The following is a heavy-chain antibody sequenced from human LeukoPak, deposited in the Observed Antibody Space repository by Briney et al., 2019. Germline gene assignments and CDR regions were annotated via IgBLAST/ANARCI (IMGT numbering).Heavy chain of an antibody. Sequence: SETLSLACSVSGVSISSGSNYWGWIRQPPGKTLEWIGSIYYSGSTYYNPSLKSRVTISVDTSKNQFSPKLSSVTAADTAVYYCARHLPSHLRYFDWLLRGTFDYWGQGTLVTVSS. CDR1: GVSISSGSNY. CDR2: IYYSGST. CDR3: ARHLPSHLRYFDWLLRGTFDY. J-gene: IGHJ4*02. D-gene: IGHD3-9*01. V-gene: IGHV4-39*01.